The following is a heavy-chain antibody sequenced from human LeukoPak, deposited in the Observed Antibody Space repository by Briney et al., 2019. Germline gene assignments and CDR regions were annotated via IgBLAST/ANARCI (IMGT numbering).Heavy chain of an antibody. J-gene: IGHJ5*02. V-gene: IGHV1-2*02. Sequence: ASVKLSCKASVYTFTGYYMHWVRQAPGQGLEWMGWINPNSGGTNYAQKFQGRVTMTRDTSISTAYMELGRLRSDDTAVYYCARSVGDPNWFDPWGQGTLVTVSS. D-gene: IGHD4-17*01. CDR2: INPNSGGT. CDR1: VYTFTGYY. CDR3: ARSVGDPNWFDP.